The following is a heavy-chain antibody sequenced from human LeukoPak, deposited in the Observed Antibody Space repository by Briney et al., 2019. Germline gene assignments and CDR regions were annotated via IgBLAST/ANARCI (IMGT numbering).Heavy chain of an antibody. V-gene: IGHV1-69*13. Sequence: ASVKVSCKASGGTFSSYAISWVRQAPGQGLAWMGGIIPIFGTANYAQKFQGRVTITADESTSTAYMELSSLRSEDTAVYYCARDAGVVLGDIVVVPAAIYFDYWGQGTLVTVSS. CDR1: GGTFSSYA. D-gene: IGHD2-2*01. CDR3: ARDAGVVLGDIVVVPAAIYFDY. J-gene: IGHJ4*02. CDR2: IIPIFGTA.